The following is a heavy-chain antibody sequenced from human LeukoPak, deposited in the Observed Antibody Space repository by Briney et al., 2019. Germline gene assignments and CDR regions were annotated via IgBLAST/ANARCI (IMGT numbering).Heavy chain of an antibody. CDR1: GGSISSSSSYY. V-gene: IGHV4-39*07. D-gene: IGHD1-26*01. CDR3: ARDPYSGNYGPYYYYYMDV. J-gene: IGHJ6*03. CDR2: IYYGGST. Sequence: SETLSLTCTVSGGSISSSSSYYWGWIRQPPGKGLEWIGNIYYGGSTYYNPSLKSRVTISVDTSKNQFSLKLSSVTAADTAVYYCARDPYSGNYGPYYYYYMDVWGKGTTVTISS.